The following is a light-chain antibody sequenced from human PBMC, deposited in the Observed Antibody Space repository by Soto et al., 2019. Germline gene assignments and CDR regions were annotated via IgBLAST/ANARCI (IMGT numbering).Light chain of an antibody. CDR2: GVS. CDR3: QQYYNWPRT. CDR1: QSVNSNY. J-gene: IGKJ1*01. V-gene: IGKV3-20*01. Sequence: EIVLTQSPGTLSLSPGERATLSCRASQSVNSNYLAWHQQKPGQAPRLLIYGVSSRATGIPARFSGSGSGTEFTLTISRLQSEDFAVYYCQQYYNWPRTFGKATKVDI.